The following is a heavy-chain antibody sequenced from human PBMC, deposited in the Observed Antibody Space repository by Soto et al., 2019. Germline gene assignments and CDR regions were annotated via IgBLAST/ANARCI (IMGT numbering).Heavy chain of an antibody. J-gene: IGHJ5*02. CDR2: IFDSGST. D-gene: IGHD3-22*01. CDR3: ARVSWDSSSSEVGWFDP. V-gene: IGHV4-59*01. Sequence: QVQLQESGPGLVKPSETLSLTCTVSGGSISNYYWSWIRQPPGKGLEWIGYIFDSGSTNYNPSLKSRVTISVDTSKNQFSLKLTSVTAADTAVYYCARVSWDSSSSEVGWFDPWGQGTLVTVSS. CDR1: GGSISNYY.